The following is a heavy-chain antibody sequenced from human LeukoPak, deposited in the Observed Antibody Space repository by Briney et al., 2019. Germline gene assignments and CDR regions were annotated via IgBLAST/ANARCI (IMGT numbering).Heavy chain of an antibody. Sequence: PGGSLRLSXAASGFTFSSYWMSWVRQAPGKGLEWVANINQDESEKYYVGSVKGRFTISRDNAKNSLYLQMNSLIAEDTAVYYCARERGGYCSSTNCRGSFDYWGQGTLVTVSS. D-gene: IGHD2-2*01. J-gene: IGHJ4*02. CDR1: GFTFSSYW. CDR3: ARERGGYCSSTNCRGSFDY. CDR2: INQDESEK. V-gene: IGHV3-7*01.